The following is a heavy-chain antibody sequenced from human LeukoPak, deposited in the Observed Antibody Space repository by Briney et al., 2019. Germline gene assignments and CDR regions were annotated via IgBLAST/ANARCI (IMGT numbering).Heavy chain of an antibody. V-gene: IGHV4-31*03. D-gene: IGHD2-2*01. J-gene: IGHJ2*01. CDR2: IYYSGST. CDR1: GVSISSGGYY. CDR3: ARRDSSTSYWYFDL. Sequence: SQTLSLTCTVSGVSISSGGYYWSWIPQHPGKGLEWIGNIYYSGSTYYNPALKSRVTISVDTSKNQFSLKLSSVTAADTAVYYCARRDSSTSYWYFDLWGRGTLVTVSS.